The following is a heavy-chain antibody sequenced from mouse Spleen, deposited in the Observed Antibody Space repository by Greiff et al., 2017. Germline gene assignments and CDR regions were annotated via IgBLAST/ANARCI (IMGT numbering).Heavy chain of an antibody. D-gene: IGHD4-1*01. CDR1: GFTFSDYY. CDR2: ISNGGGST. CDR3: ARHPLTGHFDY. V-gene: IGHV5-12*01. J-gene: IGHJ2*01. Sequence: EVKVVESGGGLVQPGGSLKLSCAASGFTFSDYYMYWVRQTPEKRLEWVAYISNGGGSTYYPDTVKGRFTISRDNAKNTLYLQMSRLKSEDTAMYYCARHPLTGHFDYWGQGTTLTVSS.